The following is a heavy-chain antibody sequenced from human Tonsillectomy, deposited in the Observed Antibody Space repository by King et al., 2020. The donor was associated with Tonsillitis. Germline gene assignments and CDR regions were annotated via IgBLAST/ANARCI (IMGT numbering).Heavy chain of an antibody. D-gene: IGHD2-15*01. CDR2: INTYTGDT. Sequence: QLVQSGAEMKKPGASVKVSCKAPAYMFTTYGMSWVRQAPGQGPEWMAWINTYTGDTDYAQRLQGRVTVTRHTSTSTAYMELRSLTSDDTAMYYCARDQRVNRGYFSGWYGGYWGQGTLVTVSS. CDR3: ARDQRVNRGYFSGWYGGY. V-gene: IGHV1-18*01. J-gene: IGHJ4*02. CDR1: AYMFTTYG.